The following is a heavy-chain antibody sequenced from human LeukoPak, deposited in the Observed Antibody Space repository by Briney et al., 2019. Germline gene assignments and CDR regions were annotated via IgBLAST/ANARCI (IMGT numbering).Heavy chain of an antibody. CDR3: AASWYYCSTTSCYGGSFDY. CDR2: ISYDGSNK. D-gene: IGHD2-2*01. CDR1: GFTLSSYR. Sequence: GGSLRLSCAASGFTLSSYRMNWVRQAPGKGLEWVAVISYDGSNKYYADSVKGRFTISRDNSKNTLYLQMNSLRAEDTAVYYCAASWYYCSTTSCYGGSFDYWGQGTLVTVSS. V-gene: IGHV3-30*03. J-gene: IGHJ4*02.